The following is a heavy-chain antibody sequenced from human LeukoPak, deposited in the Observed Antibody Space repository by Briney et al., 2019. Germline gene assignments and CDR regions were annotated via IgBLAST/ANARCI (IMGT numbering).Heavy chain of an antibody. V-gene: IGHV3-23*01. D-gene: IGHD1-1*01. CDR2: ISGGGAGT. Sequence: GGSVRLLCAACGLSFSFYAMRWVRQAAGKGLEWVSSISGGGAGTYYADSVRGLFTISRDNSKNTLYLQMNSLRAEDTALYYCAKDFVRYNIQFDYWGQGALVTVSS. J-gene: IGHJ4*02. CDR3: AKDFVRYNIQFDY. CDR1: GLSFSFYA.